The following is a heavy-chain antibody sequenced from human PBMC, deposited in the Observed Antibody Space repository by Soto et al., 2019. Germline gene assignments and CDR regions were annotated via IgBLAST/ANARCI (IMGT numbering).Heavy chain of an antibody. Sequence: GASVKVSCKASGYTFTGYYMHWVRQAPGQGLEWMGWINPNSGGTNYAQKFQGRVTMTTDTSTSTAYMELRRLRSDDTAVYYCARAKSYDILTGYSYYYYYYMDVWGKGTTVTVSS. CDR2: INPNSGGT. CDR3: ARAKSYDILTGYSYYYYYYMDV. CDR1: GYTFTGYY. V-gene: IGHV1-2*02. J-gene: IGHJ6*03. D-gene: IGHD3-9*01.